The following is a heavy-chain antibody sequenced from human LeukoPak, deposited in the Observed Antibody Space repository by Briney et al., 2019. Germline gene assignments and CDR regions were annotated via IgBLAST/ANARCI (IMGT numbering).Heavy chain of an antibody. D-gene: IGHD6-13*01. J-gene: IGHJ6*03. CDR3: ARLGISSSWPYYYYYMDV. Sequence: SETLSLTCAVYGGSFSGYYWSWIRQPPGKGLEWIGEINHSGSTNYNPSLKSRVTISVDTSKNQFSLKLSSVTAADTAVYYCARLGISSSWPYYYYYMDVWGKGTTVTVSS. CDR2: INHSGST. V-gene: IGHV4-34*01. CDR1: GGSFSGYY.